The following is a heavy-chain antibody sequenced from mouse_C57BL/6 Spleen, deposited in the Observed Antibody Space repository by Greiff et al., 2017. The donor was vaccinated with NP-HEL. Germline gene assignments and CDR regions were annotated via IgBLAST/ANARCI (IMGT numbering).Heavy chain of an antibody. V-gene: IGHV1-85*01. CDR2: IYPRDGST. CDR1: GYTFTSYD. CDR3: AARGGGLTGPWFAY. J-gene: IGHJ3*01. Sequence: QVHVKQSGPELVKPGASVKLSCKASGYTFTSYDINWVKQRPGQGLEWIGWIYPRDGSTKYNEKFKGKATLTVDTSSSTAYMELHSLTSEDAAVYFGAARGGGLTGPWFAYWGQGTLVTVSA. D-gene: IGHD4-1*01.